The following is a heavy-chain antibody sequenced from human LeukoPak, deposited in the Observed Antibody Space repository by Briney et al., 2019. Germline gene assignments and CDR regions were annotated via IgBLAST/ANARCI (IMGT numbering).Heavy chain of an antibody. J-gene: IGHJ5*01. CDR2: IYFSGNT. V-gene: IGHV4-39*07. Sequence: PSETLSLTCTVSGGSISGRGHYWGWIRQPPGKELEWIANIYFSGNTYFNPSLKSRVTVSVDTSKNQLSLHLSSVTAADTAVYYCARVPRAAGLGGWYDSWGQGTLVTVSS. CDR3: ARVPRAAGLGGWYDS. CDR1: GGSISGRGHY. D-gene: IGHD6-13*01.